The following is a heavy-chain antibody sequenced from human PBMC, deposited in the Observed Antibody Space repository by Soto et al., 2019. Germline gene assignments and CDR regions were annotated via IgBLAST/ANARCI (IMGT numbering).Heavy chain of an antibody. CDR2: IYYSGST. CDR1: GGSISSSSYY. D-gene: IGHD3-3*01. Sequence: SETLSLTCTVSGGSISSSSYYWGWIRQPPGKGLEWIGSIYYSGSTYYNPSLKSRVTISVDTSKNQFSLKLSSVTAADTAVYYCARQHYDFWSGYYYYYGMDVWGQGTTVTVSS. J-gene: IGHJ6*02. CDR3: ARQHYDFWSGYYYYYGMDV. V-gene: IGHV4-39*01.